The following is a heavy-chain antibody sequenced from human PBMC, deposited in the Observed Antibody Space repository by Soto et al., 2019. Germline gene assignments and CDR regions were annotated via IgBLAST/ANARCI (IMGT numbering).Heavy chain of an antibody. CDR1: GFTLSNYA. D-gene: IGHD6-19*01. J-gene: IGHJ4*02. CDR3: ARDPFVSVAGLFDY. CDR2: ISGNGGGT. Sequence: EVQLLESGGDLVQPGGSLRLSCAASGFTLSNYAMSWVRQAPGKGLEWVSGISGNGGGTYYADSVKGRFTISRDNSKNTLYLQMNSLRPEDTAVYYCARDPFVSVAGLFDYWGQGTLVTVSS. V-gene: IGHV3-23*01.